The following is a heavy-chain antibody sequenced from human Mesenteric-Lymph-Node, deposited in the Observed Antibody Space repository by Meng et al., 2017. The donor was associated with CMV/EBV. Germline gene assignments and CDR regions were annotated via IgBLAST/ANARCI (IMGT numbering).Heavy chain of an antibody. CDR1: GFTFSSYA. V-gene: IGHV3-23*01. J-gene: IGHJ3*02. CDR3: AKETETAYAFGI. CDR2: LSGSGGDT. D-gene: IGHD5-18*01. Sequence: GGSLRLSCEASGFTFSSYAMTWVRQAPGKGLGWVSALSGSGGDTYYADSVKGRFTASRDNSKNTLYLQVNSLRAEDTAVYYCAKETETAYAFGIWGQGTLVTVSS.